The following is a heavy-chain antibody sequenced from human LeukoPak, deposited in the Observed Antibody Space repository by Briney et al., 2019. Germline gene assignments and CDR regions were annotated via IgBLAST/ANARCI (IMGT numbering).Heavy chain of an antibody. CDR1: GFTFSSHA. CDR3: ARGGNWFDP. Sequence: GGSLRLSCAAPGFTFSSHAMHWVRQAPGEGLEWVAVIWYDGRNKYYADSVKGRLTTSRDNSKSTLSLEMNSLRAEDTAVYYCARGGNWFDPWGQGTLVTVPS. V-gene: IGHV3-33*01. CDR2: IWYDGRNK. J-gene: IGHJ5*02.